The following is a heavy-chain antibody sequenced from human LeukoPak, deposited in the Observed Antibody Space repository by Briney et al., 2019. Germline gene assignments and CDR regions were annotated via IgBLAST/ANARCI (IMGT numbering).Heavy chain of an antibody. D-gene: IGHD3-10*01. V-gene: IGHV1-2*02. J-gene: IGHJ4*02. CDR2: INPKSGAT. CDR3: ARDGRGQGVNYDC. Sequence: GASVKVSCRASGYTFTDYYIHWVRQAPGQGLEWVGWINPKSGATNYAQKFQGRVTMTRDTSINTAYMEMPRLRSDGAAVYYCARDGRGQGVNYDCWGQGTLVTVSS. CDR1: GYTFTDYY.